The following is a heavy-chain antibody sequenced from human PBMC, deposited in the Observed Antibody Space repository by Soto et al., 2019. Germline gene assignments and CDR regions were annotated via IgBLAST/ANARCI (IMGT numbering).Heavy chain of an antibody. J-gene: IGHJ3*02. CDR2: ISSSSSTI. D-gene: IGHD1-7*01. V-gene: IGHV3-48*02. CDR3: AGKNWNYDREEAFDI. CDR1: GFTFSSYS. Sequence: EVQLVESGGGLVQPGGSLRLSCAASGFTFSSYSMNWVRQAPGKGLEWVSYISSSSSTIYYADSVKGRFTISRDNAKNSLYLQMNSLRDEDTAVYYCAGKNWNYDREEAFDIWGQGTMVTVSS.